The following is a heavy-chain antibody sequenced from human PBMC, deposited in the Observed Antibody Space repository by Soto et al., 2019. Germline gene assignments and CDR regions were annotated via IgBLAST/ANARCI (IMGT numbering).Heavy chain of an antibody. V-gene: IGHV3-9*01. Sequence: EVQLVESGGGLVQPGRSLRLSCAASGFTVDDYAMHWVREAPGKGLEWVSGISWNSETIDYADSVKGRFTISRDNAKSSLFLQMNSLRPDDTALYYCAKDMKWGGMTTIHYFDSWGQGTLVTVS. CDR3: AKDMKWGGMTTIHYFDS. D-gene: IGHD4-17*01. CDR2: ISWNSETI. CDR1: GFTVDDYA. J-gene: IGHJ4*02.